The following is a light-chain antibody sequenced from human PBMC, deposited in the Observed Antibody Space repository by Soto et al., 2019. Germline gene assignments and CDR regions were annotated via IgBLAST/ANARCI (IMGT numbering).Light chain of an antibody. V-gene: IGKV1-5*01. CDR1: QNIRNL. J-gene: IGKJ5*01. Sequence: DIQMSQSPSTLSASVGDSVTITCRASQNIRNLLAWYQQKPGKAPNPLIYDASSLKSGVPSRFSGSGSGTDFTLTISSLEPEDFAVYYCQQRSNWPPITFGQGTRLEIK. CDR3: QQRSNWPPIT. CDR2: DAS.